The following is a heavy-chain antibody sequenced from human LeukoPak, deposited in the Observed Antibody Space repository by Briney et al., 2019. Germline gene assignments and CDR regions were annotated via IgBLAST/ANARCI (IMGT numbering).Heavy chain of an antibody. J-gene: IGHJ4*02. D-gene: IGHD3-22*01. V-gene: IGHV3-30-3*01. Sequence: GGSLRLSCAASGFTFSSYAMHWVRQAPGKGLKWVAVISYDGSNKYYADSVKGRFTISRDNSKNALYLQMNSLRAEDTAVYYCARDPRITMIVVLVPYHQLRWFDYWGQGTLVTVSS. CDR2: ISYDGSNK. CDR3: ARDPRITMIVVLVPYHQLRWFDY. CDR1: GFTFSSYA.